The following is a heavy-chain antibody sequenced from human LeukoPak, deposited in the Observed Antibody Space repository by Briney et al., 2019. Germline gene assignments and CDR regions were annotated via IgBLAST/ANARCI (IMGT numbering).Heavy chain of an antibody. V-gene: IGHV3-48*04. D-gene: IGHD3-3*01. CDR2: ISSSGSTI. Sequence: GGSLRLSCAASGFTFSNYGMSWVRQAPGKGLEWVSYISSSGSTIYYADSVKGRFTISRDNAKNSLYLQMNSLRAEDTAVYYCARESEIRFLEWLFVLDYWGQGTLVTVSS. J-gene: IGHJ4*02. CDR1: GFTFSNYG. CDR3: ARESEIRFLEWLFVLDY.